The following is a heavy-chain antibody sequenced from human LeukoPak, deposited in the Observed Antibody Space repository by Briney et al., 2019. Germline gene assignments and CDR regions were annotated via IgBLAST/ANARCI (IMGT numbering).Heavy chain of an antibody. J-gene: IGHJ6*03. CDR3: ARLGCSSTSCYAAYYYYMDV. CDR1: GGTFSSYA. V-gene: IGHV1-69*06. D-gene: IGHD2-2*01. CDR2: IIPIFGTA. Sequence: GASVKVSCKASGGTFSSYAISWVRQAPGQGLEWMGGIIPIFGTANYAQKFQGRVTITADKSTSTAYLQWSSLKASDTAMYYCARLGCSSTSCYAAYYYYMDVWGKGTTVTVSS.